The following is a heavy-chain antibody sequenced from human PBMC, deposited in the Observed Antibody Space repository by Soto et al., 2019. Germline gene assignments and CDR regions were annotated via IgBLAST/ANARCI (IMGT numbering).Heavy chain of an antibody. D-gene: IGHD3-3*01. V-gene: IGHV1-3*01. Sequence: ASVKGSCNASGYTFTSYAMHWVRQSPGQRLEWMGWINAGNGNTKYSQKFQGRVTITRDTSASTAYMELRRLRSEDTAVYYCARAAYYDLWSGYFGNRFDPWGQGTLVTVSS. J-gene: IGHJ5*02. CDR2: INAGNGNT. CDR3: ARAAYYDLWSGYFGNRFDP. CDR1: GYTFTSYA.